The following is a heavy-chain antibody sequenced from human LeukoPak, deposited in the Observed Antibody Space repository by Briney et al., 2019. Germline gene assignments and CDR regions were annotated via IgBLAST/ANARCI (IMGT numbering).Heavy chain of an antibody. V-gene: IGHV4-59*01. CDR1: GVSISSDF. J-gene: IGHJ5*02. CDR3: ARDRGYCSGGGCYRWFDP. CDR2: IYYSGST. D-gene: IGHD2-15*01. Sequence: SETLSLTCTVSGVSISSDFWSWIRQPPGKGLEWIGYIYYSGSTNYNPSLKSRVTISVDTSKNQFSLTLSSVTAADTAVYYCARDRGYCSGGGCYRWFDPWGQGTLVTVSS.